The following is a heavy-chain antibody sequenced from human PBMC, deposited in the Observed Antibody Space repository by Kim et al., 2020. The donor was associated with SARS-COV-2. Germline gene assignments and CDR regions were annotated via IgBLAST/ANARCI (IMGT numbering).Heavy chain of an antibody. CDR1: GFTFSSYW. CDR2: IKQDGSEK. CDR3: ARTYYDFWSGYHEYYYYGMDV. D-gene: IGHD3-3*01. V-gene: IGHV3-7*01. J-gene: IGHJ6*02. Sequence: GGSLRLSCAASGFTFSSYWMSWVRQAPGKGLEWVANIKQDGSEKSYVDSVKGRFTISRDNAKNSLYLQMNSLRAEDTAVYYCARTYYDFWSGYHEYYYYGMDVWGQGTTVTVSS.